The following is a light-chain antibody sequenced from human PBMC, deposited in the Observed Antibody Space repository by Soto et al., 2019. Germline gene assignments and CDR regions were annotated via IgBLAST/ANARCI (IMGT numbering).Light chain of an antibody. J-gene: IGKJ2*01. V-gene: IGKV2-30*01. CDR3: MQGRQWTYT. CDR2: RVS. CDR1: QGLVYSDGNTY. Sequence: DIVMTQSPLSLPVTLGQSASISCRSSQGLVYSDGNTYLSWYHQRPGQSPRRLIYRVSNRDSGVPDRFSGSGSGTDFTLTISRVQAEDVGVYFCMQGRQWTYTVGQGNKLEIK.